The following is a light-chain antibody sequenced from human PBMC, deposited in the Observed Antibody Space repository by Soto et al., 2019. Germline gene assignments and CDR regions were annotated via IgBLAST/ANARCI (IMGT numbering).Light chain of an antibody. Sequence: EIVMTQSPATLSLSPGERATLSCRASERLTGNLAWYQHRPGQAPRLLIYEVSTRATYIPARFSGRGSRTEFTLTISSLQSEDSEVYYCQQYQDWPRTLRQGTRVDSK. J-gene: IGKJ1*01. CDR1: ERLTGN. V-gene: IGKV3-15*01. CDR2: EVS. CDR3: QQYQDWPRT.